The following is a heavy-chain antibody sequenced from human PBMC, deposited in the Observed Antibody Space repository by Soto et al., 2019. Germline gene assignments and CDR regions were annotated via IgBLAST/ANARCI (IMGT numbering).Heavy chain of an antibody. J-gene: IGHJ6*02. V-gene: IGHV4-34*01. D-gene: IGHD3-3*01. CDR3: ARGAPYYDFWSGSIDYYGMDV. CDR1: GGSFSGYY. Sequence: SETLSLTCAVYGGSFSGYYWSWIRQPPGKGLEWIGEFNHSGSTNYNPSLKSRVTISVDTSKNQFSLKLSSVTAADTAVYYCARGAPYYDFWSGSIDYYGMDVWGQGTTVTVSS. CDR2: FNHSGST.